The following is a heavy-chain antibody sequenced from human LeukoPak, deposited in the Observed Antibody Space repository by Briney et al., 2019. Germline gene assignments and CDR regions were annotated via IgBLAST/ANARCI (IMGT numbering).Heavy chain of an antibody. V-gene: IGHV4-31*03. D-gene: IGHD4-23*01. CDR1: GGSISSGGYY. Sequence: TLSLTCTVSGGSISSGGYYWGGVGQNPGKGLAWIGHISYSGSTYYNPSLESRVVMSIDVSQNQFSLMVSSLTAADTAVYYCARAPGGNSRLDYWGQGTLVTVSS. CDR2: ISYSGST. CDR3: ARAPGGNSRLDY. J-gene: IGHJ4*02.